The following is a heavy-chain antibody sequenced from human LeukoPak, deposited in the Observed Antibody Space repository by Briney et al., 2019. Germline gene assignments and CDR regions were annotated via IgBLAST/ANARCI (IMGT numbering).Heavy chain of an antibody. CDR1: GFTFSSYA. J-gene: IGHJ5*02. D-gene: IGHD6-19*01. CDR2: ISYDGSNK. CDR3: ARDYLAGLPSWWFDP. V-gene: IGHV3-30*04. Sequence: PGRSLRLSCAASGFTFSSYAMHWVRQAPGKGLEWVAVISYDGSNKYYADSVKGRFTISRDNSKNTLYLQMNSLRAEDTAVYYCARDYLAGLPSWWFDPWGQGTLVTVSS.